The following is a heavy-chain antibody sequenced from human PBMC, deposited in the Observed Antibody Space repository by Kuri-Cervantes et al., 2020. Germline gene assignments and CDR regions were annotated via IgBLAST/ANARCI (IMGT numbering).Heavy chain of an antibody. CDR2: ISAYNGDT. D-gene: IGHD6-13*01. Sequence: ASVKVSCKASGYTFTSYGISWVRQAPGQGLEWMGWISAYNGDTNYAQKLQGRVTMTTDTSTSTAYMELSSLRSEDTAVYYCARPPDSSSWYTRGYYYYGMDVWGQGTTVTVSS. V-gene: IGHV1-18*01. CDR3: ARPPDSSSWYTRGYYYYGMDV. CDR1: GYTFTSYG. J-gene: IGHJ6*02.